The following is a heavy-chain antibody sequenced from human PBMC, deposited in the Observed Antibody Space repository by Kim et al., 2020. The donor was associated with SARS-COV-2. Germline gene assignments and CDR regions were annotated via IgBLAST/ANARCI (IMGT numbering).Heavy chain of an antibody. CDR2: ISSSGDHI. V-gene: IGHV3-23*01. CDR3: AKGFVIYNYGVDV. CDR1: GFSFSRYA. Sequence: GGSLRLSCTASGFSFSRYAMNWVRQAPGKGLEWGSVISSSGDHIFYADSVKGRFTISRDHSKNTLYLEMNSLRAEDTARYFCAKGFVIYNYGVDVGGRGTSVSV. J-gene: IGHJ6*01. D-gene: IGHD3-10*01.